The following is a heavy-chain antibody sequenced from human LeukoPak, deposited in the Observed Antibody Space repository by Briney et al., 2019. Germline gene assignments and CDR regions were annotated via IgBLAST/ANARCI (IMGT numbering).Heavy chain of an antibody. D-gene: IGHD2-2*01. CDR1: GNSISSGYY. V-gene: IGHV4-38-2*01. J-gene: IGHJ4*02. CDR2: IYHSGSI. Sequence: SETLSLTCAVTGNSISSGYYWGWIRQPPGKGLEWIGSIYHSGSIYYNPSLKSRVTISVDTSKNQFSLKLSSVTAADTAVYYCARGRHPIVVVPAATFDYWGQGTLVTVSS. CDR3: ARGRHPIVVVPAATFDY.